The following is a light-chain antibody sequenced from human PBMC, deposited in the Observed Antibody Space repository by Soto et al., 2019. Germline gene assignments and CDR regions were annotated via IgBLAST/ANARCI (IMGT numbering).Light chain of an antibody. CDR2: DAS. Sequence: EIVMTQSPATLSVSPGERATLSCRASQSISSSLAWYQQKPGQAPRLLIYDASNRATGIPARFSGSGSGTDFTLTISRLEPEDFAVYYCQQYGSSPWTFGQGTKVDI. CDR1: QSISSS. CDR3: QQYGSSPWT. V-gene: IGKV3-20*01. J-gene: IGKJ1*01.